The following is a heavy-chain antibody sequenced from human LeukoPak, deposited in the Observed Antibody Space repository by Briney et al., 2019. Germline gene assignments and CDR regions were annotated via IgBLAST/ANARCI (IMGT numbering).Heavy chain of an antibody. CDR2: IIPIFGTA. Sequence: SVKVSCKACGGTFSSYAISWVRQAPGQGLEWMGRIIPIFGTANYAQKFQGRVTITTDESTSTAYMELSSLRSEDTAVYYCARGRGDGYNALDYWGQGTLVTVSS. CDR3: ARGRGDGYNALDY. CDR1: GGTFSSYA. J-gene: IGHJ4*02. D-gene: IGHD5-24*01. V-gene: IGHV1-69*05.